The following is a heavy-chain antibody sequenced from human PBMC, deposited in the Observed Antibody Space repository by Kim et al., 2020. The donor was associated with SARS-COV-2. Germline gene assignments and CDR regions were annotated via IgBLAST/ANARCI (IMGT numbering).Heavy chain of an antibody. Sequence: SETLSLTCAVYGGSFSGYYWSWIRQPPGKGLEWIGEINHSGSTNYNPSLKSRVTISVDTSENQFSLKLSSVTAADTAVYYCARVWRSTSCRSSHLCYYYYYGMDVWGQGTTVTVSS. D-gene: IGHD2-2*01. J-gene: IGHJ6*02. CDR1: GGSFSGYY. CDR2: INHSGST. V-gene: IGHV4-34*01. CDR3: ARVWRSTSCRSSHLCYYYYYGMDV.